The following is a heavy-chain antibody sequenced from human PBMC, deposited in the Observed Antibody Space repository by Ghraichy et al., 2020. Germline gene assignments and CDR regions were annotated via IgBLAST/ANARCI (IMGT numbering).Heavy chain of an antibody. CDR3: ARGSGWSVLDS. Sequence: ETLSLTCIVSGGSISNYYWSWIRQPPGEGLEWIGYIYYSGTTKYNPSLKSRVTISVETSKNQFSLKLTSLTTADTAVYYCARGSGWSVLDSWGQGTLVTVSS. J-gene: IGHJ4*02. D-gene: IGHD6-19*01. CDR2: IYYSGTT. V-gene: IGHV4-59*01. CDR1: GGSISNYY.